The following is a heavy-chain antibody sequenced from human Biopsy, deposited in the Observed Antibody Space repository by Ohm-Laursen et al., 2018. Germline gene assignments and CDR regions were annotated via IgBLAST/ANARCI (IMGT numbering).Heavy chain of an antibody. J-gene: IGHJ6*02. D-gene: IGHD3-22*01. V-gene: IGHV3-11*01. Sequence: LSLTCTVSGGSISSYYWSRIRQAPGKGLEWIAYISARDGVVYYADSVKGRFTISRDNTNNSLYLQMTSLRPEDTAVFYCARGKYKDFSTGLPRPYHYTLDFWGPGTTVTVSS. CDR1: GGSISSYY. CDR3: ARGKYKDFSTGLPRPYHYTLDF. CDR2: ISARDGVV.